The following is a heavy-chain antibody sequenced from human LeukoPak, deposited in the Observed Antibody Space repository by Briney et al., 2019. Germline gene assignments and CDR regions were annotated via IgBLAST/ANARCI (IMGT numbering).Heavy chain of an antibody. CDR2: IYTSGST. V-gene: IGHV4-61*02. CDR1: GGSISSGSYY. J-gene: IGHJ4*02. CDR3: ARDTNIGYSGYEV. Sequence: SETLSLTCTVSGGSISSGSYYWSWIRQPAGKGLEWIGRIYTSGSTNYNPSLKSRVTISVDTSKNQFSLKLSSVTAADTAVYYCARDTNIGYSGYEVWGQGTLVTVSS. D-gene: IGHD5-12*01.